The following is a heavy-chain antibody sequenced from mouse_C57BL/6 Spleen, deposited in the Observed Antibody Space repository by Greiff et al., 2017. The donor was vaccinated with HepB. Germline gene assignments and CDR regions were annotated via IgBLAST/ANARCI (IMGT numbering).Heavy chain of an antibody. J-gene: IGHJ2*01. V-gene: IGHV1-42*01. CDR2: INPSTGGT. Sequence: EVQWGEGGPGLVKPGASVKISSPPSGYSFTGAPLPWVKQSPEKSLECIGEINPSTGGTTYTQKFKANATLTVDKSASTAYMQLKSLTSEDSAVYYCASTIYDGYSDYWGQGTTLTVSS. D-gene: IGHD2-3*01. CDR1: GYSFTGAP. CDR3: ASTIYDGYSDY.